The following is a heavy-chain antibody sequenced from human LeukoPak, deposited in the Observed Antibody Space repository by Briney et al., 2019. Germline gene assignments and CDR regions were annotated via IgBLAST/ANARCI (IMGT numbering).Heavy chain of an antibody. D-gene: IGHD1-20*01. Sequence: SVKVSCKASGGTFSSYAISWVRQAPGQGLEWMGGIIPIFGTANYAQKFQGRVTITADKSTSTAYMELSSLRSEDTAVYYCATDPFGYNWNRGSFDPWGQGTLVTVSS. CDR3: ATDPFGYNWNRGSFDP. CDR2: IIPIFGTA. J-gene: IGHJ5*02. V-gene: IGHV1-69*06. CDR1: GGTFSSYA.